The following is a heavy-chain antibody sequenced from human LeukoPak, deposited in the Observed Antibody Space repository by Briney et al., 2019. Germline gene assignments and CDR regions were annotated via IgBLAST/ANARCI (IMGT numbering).Heavy chain of an antibody. V-gene: IGHV3-13*04. CDR1: GFTFSSYD. CDR2: IGTAGDT. CDR3: ARGACSSTSCYYYYYGMDV. J-gene: IGHJ6*02. Sequence: GRSLRLSCAASGFTFSSYDMHWVRHATGKGLEWVSAIGTAGDTYYPGSVKGQFTISRENAKNSLYLQMNSLRAGDTAVYYCARGACSSTSCYYYYYGMDVWGQGTTVTVSS. D-gene: IGHD2-2*01.